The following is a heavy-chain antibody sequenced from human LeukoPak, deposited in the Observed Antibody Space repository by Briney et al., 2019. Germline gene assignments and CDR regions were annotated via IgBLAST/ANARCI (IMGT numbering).Heavy chain of an antibody. D-gene: IGHD3-22*01. CDR1: GYTFTGYY. V-gene: IGHV1-46*01. Sequence: ASVKVSCKASGYTFTGYYMHWVRQAPGQGLEWMGIINPSGGSTSYAQKFQDRVTMTRDTSTSTVYMELSSLRSEDTAVYYCARGSPSFYDSSGYYGYQHWGQGTLVTVSS. CDR2: INPSGGST. J-gene: IGHJ1*01. CDR3: ARGSPSFYDSSGYYGYQH.